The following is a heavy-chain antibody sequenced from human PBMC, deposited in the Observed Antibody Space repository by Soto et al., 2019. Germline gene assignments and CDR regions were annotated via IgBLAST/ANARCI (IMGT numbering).Heavy chain of an antibody. J-gene: IGHJ4*02. V-gene: IGHV3-23*05. CDR1: GFAFDNG. D-gene: IGHD2-21*02. CDR2: VDYSGNSQ. Sequence: RRLSCAASGFAFDNGMTWVRQAPGKGLEWISTVDYSGNSQHYADSVKGRFTISRDKSRDTIALQMSNLRAEDTALYYCVSWVTAHFDNWGQGTLVTVSS. CDR3: VSWVTAHFDN.